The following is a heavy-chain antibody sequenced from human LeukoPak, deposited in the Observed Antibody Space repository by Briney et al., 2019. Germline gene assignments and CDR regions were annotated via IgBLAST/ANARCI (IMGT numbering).Heavy chain of an antibody. CDR1: GFTFSSYG. V-gene: IGHV3-30*18. CDR2: ISYDGSNK. CDR3: AKISSSSGPPDY. D-gene: IGHD6-6*01. J-gene: IGHJ4*02. Sequence: GGSLRLSCAASGFTFSSYGMHWVRQAPGKGLEWVAVISYDGSNKYYADFVKGRFTISRDNSKNTLYLQMNSLRAEDTAVYYCAKISSSSGPPDYWGQGTLVTVSS.